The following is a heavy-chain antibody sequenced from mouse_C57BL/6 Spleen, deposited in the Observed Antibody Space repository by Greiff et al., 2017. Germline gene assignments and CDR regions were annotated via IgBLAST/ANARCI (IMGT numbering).Heavy chain of an antibody. CDR1: GFTFSDYG. Sequence: EVKLLESGGGLVKPGGSLKLSCAASGFTFSDYGMHWVRQAPEKGLEWVAYISSGSSTIYYADTVKGRFTISRDNAKHTLFLQMTSLRSEDTAMYYCARGYGSSCDYWGQGTTLTVSS. D-gene: IGHD1-1*01. J-gene: IGHJ2*01. V-gene: IGHV5-17*01. CDR2: ISSGSSTI. CDR3: ARGYGSSCDY.